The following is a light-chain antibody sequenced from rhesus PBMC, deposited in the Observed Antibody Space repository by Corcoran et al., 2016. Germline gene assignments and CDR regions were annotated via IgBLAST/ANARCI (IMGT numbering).Light chain of an antibody. CDR2: KAS. J-gene: IGKJ2*01. CDR3: QQYSRSPYS. V-gene: IGKV1-22*01. CDR1: QSIHSW. Sequence: DIQMTQSPSSLSASVGDTVTITCRASQSIHSWLAWYQQNPGKAPKLLIYKASSVQSGGPSRFRGSGSGTDFTLTISSLQSEDFATYYCQQYSRSPYSFGQGTKVEIK.